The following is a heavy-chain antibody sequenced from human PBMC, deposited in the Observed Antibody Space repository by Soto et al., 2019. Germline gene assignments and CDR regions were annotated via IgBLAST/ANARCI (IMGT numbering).Heavy chain of an antibody. D-gene: IGHD3-22*01. Sequence: WETLSLTCTASGGSISSYYWSWIRQPPGKGLEWIGYIYYSGSTNYNPSLKSRVTISVDTSRNQFSLKLSSVTAADTSAYYCARATCCYDDISGYCDVLDIWGPGTMLTV. CDR3: ARATCCYDDISGYCDVLDI. CDR1: GGSISSYY. V-gene: IGHV4-59*01. J-gene: IGHJ3*02. CDR2: IYYSGST.